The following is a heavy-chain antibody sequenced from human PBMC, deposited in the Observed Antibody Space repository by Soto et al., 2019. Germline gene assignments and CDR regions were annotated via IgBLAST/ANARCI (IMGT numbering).Heavy chain of an antibody. Sequence: QVQLQQSGPGLVQPSQTLSLTCAISGDSVSSTSAAWSWIRQSPSRGLEWLGRTYYRSKWYSDYAVSVNSQFTITPAPSKNQFSLQLNSVTPEDTAGYSCPRGSYYSGWVWGQGTLVTVSS. V-gene: IGHV6-1*01. CDR3: PRGSYYSGWV. J-gene: IGHJ4*02. CDR1: GDSVSSTSAA. D-gene: IGHD6-19*01. CDR2: TYYRSKWYS.